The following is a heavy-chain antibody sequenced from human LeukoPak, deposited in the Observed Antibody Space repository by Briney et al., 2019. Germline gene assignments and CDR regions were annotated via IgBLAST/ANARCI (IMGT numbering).Heavy chain of an antibody. D-gene: IGHD6-19*01. J-gene: IGHJ4*02. V-gene: IGHV4-59*12. CDR2: AYYSGHT. Sequence: SETLSLTCTVSGGSISDNYWSWIRQPPGKGLEWIGYAYYSGHTNYNSSLKSRVTMSLDTSKSQFSLKLSSVTAADTAVYYCARGTRQWLGYWGQGTLVTVSS. CDR1: GGSISDNY. CDR3: ARGTRQWLGY.